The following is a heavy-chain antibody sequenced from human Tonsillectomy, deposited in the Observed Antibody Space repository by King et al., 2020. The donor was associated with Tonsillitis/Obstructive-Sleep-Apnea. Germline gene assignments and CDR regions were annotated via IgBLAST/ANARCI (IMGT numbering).Heavy chain of an antibody. V-gene: IGHV2-70*11. D-gene: IGHD5-18*01. CDR1: GFSLSTSGMC. Sequence: TLKESGPALVKPTQTLTLTCTFSGFSLSTSGMCVSWIRQPPGKALEWLARIHWDDDKYYTTSLKTRLTISKGTSKNQVVLTMTNVDPVDTATYYCAHSSQTRGYSYGRDYYYYYMDVWGKGTTVTVSS. CDR3: AHSSQTRGYSYGRDYYYYYMDV. CDR2: IHWDDDK. J-gene: IGHJ6*03.